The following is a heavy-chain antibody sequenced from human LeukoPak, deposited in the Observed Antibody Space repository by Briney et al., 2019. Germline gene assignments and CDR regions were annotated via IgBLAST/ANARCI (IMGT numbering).Heavy chain of an antibody. CDR2: ISSSSSYI. D-gene: IGHD4-17*01. V-gene: IGHV3-21*01. J-gene: IGHJ4*02. CDR3: ARDRSFYGDPVQN. Sequence: GGSLRLSCAASGFTFSSYSMNWVRQAPGKGLEWVSSISSSSSYIYYADSVKGRFTISRDNAKNSLYLRMNSLRAEDTAVYYCARDRSFYGDPVQNWGQGTLVTVSS. CDR1: GFTFSSYS.